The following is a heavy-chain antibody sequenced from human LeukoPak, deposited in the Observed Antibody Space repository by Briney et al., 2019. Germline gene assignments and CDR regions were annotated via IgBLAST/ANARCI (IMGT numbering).Heavy chain of an antibody. J-gene: IGHJ6*02. CDR1: GYTFTGYY. CDR2: INPNSGGT. D-gene: IGHD2-15*01. Sequence: ASVKVSCKASGYTFTGYYIHWVRQAPGQGLEWMGWINPNSGGTNSAQKFQGRVTMTRDTSISTAYMELSRLRSDDTAVYYCATQIICRGGTRYSSYHYYAMDVWGQGTTVTVSS. V-gene: IGHV1-2*02. CDR3: ATQIICRGGTRYSSYHYYAMDV.